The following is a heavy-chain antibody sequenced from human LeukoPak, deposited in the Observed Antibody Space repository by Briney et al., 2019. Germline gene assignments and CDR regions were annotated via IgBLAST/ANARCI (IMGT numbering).Heavy chain of an antibody. CDR2: ISHDGSNK. CDR1: GFTFSSYC. CDR3: ARGGTTVVNRYSFDY. J-gene: IGHJ4*02. D-gene: IGHD4-23*01. V-gene: IGHV3-30*03. Sequence: GRSLRLSCAASGFTFSSYCMHWVRQAPGKGLEWVAVISHDGSNKYYADSVKGRFTISRDNAKNSLYLQMNSLRDEDTAVYYCARGGTTVVNRYSFDYWGQGTLVTVSS.